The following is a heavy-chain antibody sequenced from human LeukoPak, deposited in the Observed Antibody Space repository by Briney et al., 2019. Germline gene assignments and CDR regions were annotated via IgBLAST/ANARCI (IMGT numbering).Heavy chain of an antibody. D-gene: IGHD6-25*01. V-gene: IGHV3-7*01. Sequence: TLGSLRLSCAASGFTFSSYWMQWVRQAPGEGLGWVANTKQDGREKYYVDSVKGRFTISRYNAKNSLYLQLISLRAEDTAVYYCASPNAAPGVVLYYDYWGLGTLVTVSS. CDR3: ASPNAAPGVVLYYDY. J-gene: IGHJ4*02. CDR2: TKQDGREK. CDR1: GFTFSSYW.